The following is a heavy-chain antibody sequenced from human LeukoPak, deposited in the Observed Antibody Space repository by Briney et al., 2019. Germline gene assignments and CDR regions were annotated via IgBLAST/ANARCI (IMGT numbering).Heavy chain of an antibody. Sequence: SETLSLTCTVSGGSISSSSYYWGWIRQPPGKGLEWIGSIYYSGTTYYNPSLKSRVTVSVDTSNNQFSLKLDSVSAADTAIYYCARHQCSGGRFNSVDWFDPWGQGMLVTVSS. CDR3: ARHQCSGGRFNSVDWFDP. CDR1: GGSISSSSYY. J-gene: IGHJ5*02. CDR2: IYYSGTT. D-gene: IGHD2-15*01. V-gene: IGHV4-39*01.